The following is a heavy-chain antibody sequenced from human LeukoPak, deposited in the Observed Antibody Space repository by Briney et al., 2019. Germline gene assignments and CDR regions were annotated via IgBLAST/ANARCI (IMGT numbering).Heavy chain of an antibody. CDR3: ARLRRGGSSFANWFDP. D-gene: IGHD6-6*01. CDR2: IFYSGGT. J-gene: IGHJ5*02. CDR1: GGSFSGYY. Sequence: PSETLSLTSAVYGGSFSGYYWSWLRPPPGKGLEWIGYIFYSGGTNYNPSLKSRATISVDTSKNQFSLKRSSVTAADTAVYYCARLRRGGSSFANWFDPWGQGTLVTVSS. V-gene: IGHV4-59*08.